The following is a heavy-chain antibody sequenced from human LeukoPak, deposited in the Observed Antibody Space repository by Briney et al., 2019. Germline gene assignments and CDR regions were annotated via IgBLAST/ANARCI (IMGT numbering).Heavy chain of an antibody. V-gene: IGHV3-23*01. CDR1: GFTFSNYA. D-gene: IGHD5-24*01. Sequence: PGGSLSLSCAASGFTFSNYAMSWVRQAPGKGLECVSGISGRSGSTYYADSVKGRFTVSRDNSKNTLYLQMNSLRAEDTAVYYCAKTFRDAYNWGQEYYFDYWCQGTLVTVSS. J-gene: IGHJ4*02. CDR2: ISGRSGST. CDR3: AKTFRDAYNWGQEYYFDY.